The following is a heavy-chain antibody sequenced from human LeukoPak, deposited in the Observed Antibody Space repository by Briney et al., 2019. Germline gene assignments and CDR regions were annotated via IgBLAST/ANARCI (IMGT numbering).Heavy chain of an antibody. V-gene: IGHV3-15*01. D-gene: IGHD3-16*02. CDR1: GFTFSNAW. CDR2: IKSKTDGGTT. Sequence: GGSLRLSCAASGFTFSNAWMSWVRQAPGKGLEWVGRIKSKTDGGTTDYAAHVKGRFTISRDDSKNTLYLQMNSLKTEDTAVYYCTTETSDYVWGSYRYRFDYWGXXTLVTVSS. CDR3: TTETSDYVWGSYRYRFDY. J-gene: IGHJ4*02.